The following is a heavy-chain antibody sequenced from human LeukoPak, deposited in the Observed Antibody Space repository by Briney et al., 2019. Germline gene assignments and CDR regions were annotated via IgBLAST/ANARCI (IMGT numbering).Heavy chain of an antibody. CDR3: AKDLGVRYFDWLIPGSDY. D-gene: IGHD3-9*01. V-gene: IGHV3-30*18. J-gene: IGHJ4*02. Sequence: GRSLRLSCAASGFTFSSYGMHWVRQAPGKGLEWVAVISYDGSNKYYADSVKGRFNISRDNSKNTLYLKMNSLRAEDTAVYYCAKDLGVRYFDWLIPGSDYWGQGTLVTVSS. CDR1: GFTFSSYG. CDR2: ISYDGSNK.